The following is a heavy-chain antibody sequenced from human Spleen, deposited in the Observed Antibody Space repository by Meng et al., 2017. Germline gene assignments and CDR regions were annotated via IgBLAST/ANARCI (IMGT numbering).Heavy chain of an antibody. D-gene: IGHD2-21*02. Sequence: GGSLRLSCTASGFTFGDYAMSWVRQAPGKGLEWVAVIWYDGSNKYYADSVKGRFTISRDNSKNTLYLQMNSLRAEDTAVYYCARDQSYCGGDCYLYYYYGMDVWGQGTTVTVSS. CDR3: ARDQSYCGGDCYLYYYYGMDV. J-gene: IGHJ6*02. CDR1: GFTFGDYA. V-gene: IGHV3-33*01. CDR2: IWYDGSNK.